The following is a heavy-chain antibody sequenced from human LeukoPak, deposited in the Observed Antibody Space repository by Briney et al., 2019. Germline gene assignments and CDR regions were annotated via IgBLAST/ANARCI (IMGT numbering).Heavy chain of an antibody. V-gene: IGHV3-48*03. CDR3: ARGTSGSYQM. Sequence: PGGSLRLSCAASGFTFSSYEMNWVRQAPGKGREWVSYISSSGSTLYYADSVKGRFTISRDNARNSLYLQMNSLRAEDTSVYYCARGTSGSYQMGGQGTLVTVSS. CDR1: GFTFSSYE. D-gene: IGHD1-26*01. CDR2: ISSSGSTL. J-gene: IGHJ4*02.